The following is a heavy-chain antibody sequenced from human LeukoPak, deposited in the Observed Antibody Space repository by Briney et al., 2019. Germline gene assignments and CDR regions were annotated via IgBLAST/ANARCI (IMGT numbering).Heavy chain of an antibody. V-gene: IGHV4-34*01. CDR3: ARAERRINLARGVFGSHFDS. D-gene: IGHD3-10*01. J-gene: IGHJ5*01. Sequence: SETLSLTCAVSGGSFSRPFWSWIRQTPGKGLEWIGEIDHSGRTDYNPSLEGRFTMSVDTSKNQFSLRLTSVTAADTAVYFCARAERRINLARGVFGSHFDSWGQGTLVSVSS. CDR2: IDHSGRT. CDR1: GGSFSRPF.